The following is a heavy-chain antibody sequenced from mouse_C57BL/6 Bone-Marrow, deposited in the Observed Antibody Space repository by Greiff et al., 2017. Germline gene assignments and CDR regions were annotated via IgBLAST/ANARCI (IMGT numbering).Heavy chain of an antibody. V-gene: IGHV3-6*01. J-gene: IGHJ3*01. Sequence: EVQLQESGPGLVKPSQSLSLTCSVTGYSITSGYYWNWIRQFPGNKLEWMGYLRYDGSNNYNPSLKNRISITRDTSKNQFFLKFNSVTTEDTATYYCAREELGLAYWGQGTLVTVSA. D-gene: IGHD4-1*01. CDR3: AREELGLAY. CDR2: LRYDGSN. CDR1: GYSITSGYY.